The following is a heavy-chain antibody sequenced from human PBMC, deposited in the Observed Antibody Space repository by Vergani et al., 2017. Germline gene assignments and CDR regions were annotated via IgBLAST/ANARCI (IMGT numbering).Heavy chain of an antibody. CDR3: AKGGRWGQWLVFRFDD. J-gene: IGHJ4*02. Sequence: EVQLLESGGGLVQPGGSLRLSCAASGFTFSSYAMSWVRQAPGKGLEWVSAISGSGGSTYYADSVKGRFTISRDNSKNTLYLQLNSLRAEDTAVYYCAKGGRWGQWLVFRFDDWGQGTLVTVSS. CDR2: ISGSGGST. V-gene: IGHV3-23*01. D-gene: IGHD6-19*01. CDR1: GFTFSSYA.